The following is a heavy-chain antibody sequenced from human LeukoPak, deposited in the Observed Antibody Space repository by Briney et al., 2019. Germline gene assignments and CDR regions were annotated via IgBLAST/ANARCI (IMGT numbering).Heavy chain of an antibody. Sequence: GASVKVSCKASGYTFTSYAISWVRQAPGQGLEWMGWTSAYNGNTNYAQKLQGRVTMTTDTSTSTAYMELRSLRSDDTAVYYCAREFKGITIFGVVIVETYYYYYGMDVWGQGTTVTVSS. CDR2: TSAYNGNT. CDR1: GYTFTSYA. CDR3: AREFKGITIFGVVIVETYYYYYGMDV. J-gene: IGHJ6*02. V-gene: IGHV1-18*01. D-gene: IGHD3-3*01.